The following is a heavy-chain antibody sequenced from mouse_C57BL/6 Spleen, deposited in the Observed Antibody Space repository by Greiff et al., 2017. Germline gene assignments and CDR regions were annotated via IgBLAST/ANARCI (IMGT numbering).Heavy chain of an antibody. CDR2: INPNNGGT. Sequence: EVQLQQSGPELVKPGASVKISCKASGYTFTDYYMNWVKQSHGKSLEWIGDINPNNGGTSYNQKFKGKATLTVDKSSSTAYMELRSLTSEDSAVYYCARRELLLLRPFDYWGQGTTLTVAS. J-gene: IGHJ2*01. CDR3: ARRELLLLRPFDY. V-gene: IGHV1-26*01. D-gene: IGHD1-1*01. CDR1: GYTFTDYY.